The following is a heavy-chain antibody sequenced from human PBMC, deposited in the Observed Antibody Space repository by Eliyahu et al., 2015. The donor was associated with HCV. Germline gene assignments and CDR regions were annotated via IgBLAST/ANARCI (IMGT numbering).Heavy chain of an antibody. J-gene: IGHJ4*02. CDR2: IKSKXYGGAP. V-gene: IGHV3-49*04. Sequence: EVQLVESGGGLVQPGRSLRLSCXASGFTFXDYPXILVRQAPGKGGGGXGXIKSKXYGGAPEYAASVEGRFTISRDDSNSIAYLQMNSLETEDTAVYYCARGRILQYQLLIRSSCDYWGQGTLVTVSS. CDR3: ARGRILQYQLLIRSSCDY. CDR1: GFTFXDYP. D-gene: IGHD2-2*01.